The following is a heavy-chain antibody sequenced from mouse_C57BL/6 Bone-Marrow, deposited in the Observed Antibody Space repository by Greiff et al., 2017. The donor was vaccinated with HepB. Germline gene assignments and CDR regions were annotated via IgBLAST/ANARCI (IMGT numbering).Heavy chain of an antibody. D-gene: IGHD1-1*01. CDR2: FHPYNDDT. CDR3: ARGGIYGSSYDWDFDV. Sequence: VQLQQSGAELVKPGASVKMSCKASGYTFTTYPIEWMKQNHGKSLEWIGNFHPYNDDTKYNEKFKGKATLTVEKSSSTVYLELSRLTSDDSAVYYCARGGIYGSSYDWDFDVWGTGTTVTVSS. J-gene: IGHJ1*03. V-gene: IGHV1-47*01. CDR1: GYTFTTYP.